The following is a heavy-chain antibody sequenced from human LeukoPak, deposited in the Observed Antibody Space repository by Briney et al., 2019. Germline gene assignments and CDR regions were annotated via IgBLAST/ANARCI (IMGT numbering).Heavy chain of an antibody. V-gene: IGHV3-30*03. J-gene: IGHJ3*02. Sequence: PGGSLRLSCATSGFTFSNYGMHWVRQAPGKGLEWVAVISSDETNIRYGDSVRGRFTVSRDNAKNTVYLQMNSLGADDTAVYYCARGDTFGGVIVWVEAFDIWGQGTMVTVSS. CDR3: ARGDTFGGVIVWVEAFDI. CDR2: ISSDETNI. D-gene: IGHD3-16*02. CDR1: GFTFSNYG.